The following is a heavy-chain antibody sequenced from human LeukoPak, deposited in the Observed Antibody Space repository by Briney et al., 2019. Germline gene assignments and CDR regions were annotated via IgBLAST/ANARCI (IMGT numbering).Heavy chain of an antibody. J-gene: IGHJ6*03. V-gene: IGHV3-48*01. CDR3: ARAVVPAAGSLYYYYMDV. D-gene: IGHD2-2*01. Sequence: GGSLRLSCAASGFTFSSYSMNWVRQAPGKGLEWVSYISSSSSTIYYADSVKGRFTISRDNAKDSLYLQMNSLRAEDTAVYYCARAVVPAAGSLYYYYMDVWGKGTTVTVSS. CDR1: GFTFSSYS. CDR2: ISSSSSTI.